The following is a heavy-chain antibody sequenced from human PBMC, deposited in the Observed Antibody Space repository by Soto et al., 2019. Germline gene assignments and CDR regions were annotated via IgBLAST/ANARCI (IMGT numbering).Heavy chain of an antibody. V-gene: IGHV4-59*08. Sequence: QVQLQESGPGLVKPSETLSLTCTVSGGSISSYYWSWIRQPPGKGLEWMGYIYYSGSTNYNPSLNSRVTISVDTAKNQFSLKLTSVTAADTAVYYCARQSVGPYGSGSYFDYWGQGTLVTVSS. J-gene: IGHJ4*02. CDR1: GGSISSYY. CDR3: ARQSVGPYGSGSYFDY. D-gene: IGHD3-10*01. CDR2: IYYSGST.